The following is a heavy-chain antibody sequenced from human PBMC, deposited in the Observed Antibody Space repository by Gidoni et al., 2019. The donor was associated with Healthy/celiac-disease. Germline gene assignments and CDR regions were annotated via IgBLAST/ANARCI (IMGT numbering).Heavy chain of an antibody. CDR3: ARGIGTLRAKIHYGMDV. CDR1: GYTFTGYY. CDR2: INPNSGGT. Sequence: QVQLVQSGAEVKKPGASVKVSCTASGYTFTGYYMHWVRQAPGQGLEWMGWINPNSGGTNYAQKFQGWVTMTRDTSISTAYMELSRLRSDDTAVYYCARGIGTLRAKIHYGMDVWGQGTTVTVSS. D-gene: IGHD5-12*01. V-gene: IGHV1-2*04. J-gene: IGHJ6*02.